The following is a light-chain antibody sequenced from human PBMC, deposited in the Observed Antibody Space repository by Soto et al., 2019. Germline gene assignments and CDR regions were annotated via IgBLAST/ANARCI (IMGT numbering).Light chain of an antibody. J-gene: IGKJ4*01. CDR3: QQYYSAPLT. Sequence: TLPKVTLSFTPGQPASVSCASRQTILHSDGNTYLGWYQQKPGQPPKVLIYWASTRESGVPDRFSGSGSGTDFTLTISSLQAEDVAVYYCQQYYSAPLTVGGGTKVDIK. CDR2: WAS. V-gene: IGKV4-1*01. CDR1: QTILHSDGNTY.